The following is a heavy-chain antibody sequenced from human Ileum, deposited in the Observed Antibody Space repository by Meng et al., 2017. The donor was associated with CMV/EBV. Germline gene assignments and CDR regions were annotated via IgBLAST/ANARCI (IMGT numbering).Heavy chain of an antibody. Sequence: GGSISSGGYGWSWIRQHPGKGLEWIGYIFYSGSTYYNPSLQSRVIISVDTSKNQFSLNLSSVTAADTAVYYCARTLVTTAGSGWFDPWGQGTLVTVSS. V-gene: IGHV4-31*02. D-gene: IGHD3-22*01. CDR1: GGSISSGGYG. CDR2: IFYSGST. CDR3: ARTLVTTAGSGWFDP. J-gene: IGHJ5*02.